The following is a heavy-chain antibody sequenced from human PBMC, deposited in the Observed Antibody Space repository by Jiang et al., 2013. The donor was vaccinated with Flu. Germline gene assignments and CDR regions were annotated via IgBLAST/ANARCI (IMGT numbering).Heavy chain of an antibody. D-gene: IGHD3-22*01. CDR1: GFSLSTSGMC. J-gene: IGHJ6*02. Sequence: KPTQTLTLTCTFSGFSLSTSGMCVSWIRQPPGKALEWLALIDWDDDKYYSTSLKTRLTISKDTSKNQVVLTMTNMDPVDTATYYCARMTPDYSYDSSGSYNRHWSPKYYYYGLDVWGQGTTVTVSS. CDR2: IDWDDDK. V-gene: IGHV2-70*01. CDR3: ARMTPDYSYDSSGSYNRHWSPKYYYYGLDV.